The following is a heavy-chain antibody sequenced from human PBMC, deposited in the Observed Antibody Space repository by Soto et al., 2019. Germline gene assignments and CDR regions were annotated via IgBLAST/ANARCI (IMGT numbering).Heavy chain of an antibody. V-gene: IGHV4-39*01. Sequence: SETLSLTCTVSGASIASSHYFWAWIRQPPGKGLEWVGSVYYGGNTYFNPSLKTGVTLSVDTSKSQFSLKLTSVTAADTAVYFCARLFFKLGVDRPRLSPFASWGPGPPVT. D-gene: IGHD7-27*01. J-gene: IGHJ4*02. CDR3: ARLFFKLGVDRPRLSPFAS. CDR2: VYYGGNT. CDR1: GASIASSHYF.